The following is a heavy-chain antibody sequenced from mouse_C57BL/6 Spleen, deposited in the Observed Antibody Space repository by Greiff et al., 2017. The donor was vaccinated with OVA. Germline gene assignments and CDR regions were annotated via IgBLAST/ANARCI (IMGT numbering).Heavy chain of an antibody. CDR3: AGYEGVVEYGGSSWFAY. J-gene: IGHJ3*01. CDR2: INPNNGGT. V-gene: IGHV1-26*01. D-gene: IGHD1-1*01. Sequence: VQLQQSGPELVKPGASVKISCKASGYTFTDYYMNWVKQSHGKSLEWIGDINPNNGGTSYNQKFKGKATLTVDKSSSTAYMELRSLTSEDSAVEYCAGYEGVVEYGGSSWFAYWGQGTLVTVSA. CDR1: GYTFTDYY.